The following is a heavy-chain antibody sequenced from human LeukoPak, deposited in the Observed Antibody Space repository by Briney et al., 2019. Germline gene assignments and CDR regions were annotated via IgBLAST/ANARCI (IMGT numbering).Heavy chain of an antibody. CDR2: ISSNGGST. CDR3: ARGGDIVVVPAALDFDY. V-gene: IGHV3-64*01. J-gene: IGHJ4*02. CDR1: GFTFSSYA. D-gene: IGHD2-2*01. Sequence: GGSLRLSCAASGFTFSSYAMHWVRQAPGKGLEYVSAISSNGGSTYYANSVKGRFTISRDNSKNTLYLQMGSLRAEDMAVYYCARGGDIVVVPAALDFDYWGQGTLVTVSS.